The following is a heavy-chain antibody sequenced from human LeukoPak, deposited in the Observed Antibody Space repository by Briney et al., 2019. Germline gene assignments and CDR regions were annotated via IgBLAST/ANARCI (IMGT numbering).Heavy chain of an antibody. D-gene: IGHD3-22*01. Sequence: GGSLRLSXAASGFTFSGSAMHWVRQASGKGLEWVGRIRSKANSYATAYAASVKGRFTISRDDSKNTAYLQMNSLKTEDTAVYYCTRLSDYYDSGGYWYWGQGTLVTVSS. V-gene: IGHV3-73*01. CDR2: IRSKANSYAT. J-gene: IGHJ4*02. CDR3: TRLSDYYDSGGYWY. CDR1: GFTFSGSA.